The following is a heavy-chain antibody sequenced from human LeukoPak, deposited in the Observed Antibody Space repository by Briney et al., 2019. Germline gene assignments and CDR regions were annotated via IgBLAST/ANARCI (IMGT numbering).Heavy chain of an antibody. CDR2: ISGSGGST. D-gene: IGHD6-6*01. V-gene: IGHV3-23*01. Sequence: PGGSLRLSCAVSGFTVSSNYMSWVRQAPGKGLEWVSLISGSGGSTYYADSVKGRFTISRDNSKNTLYLQMNSLRVEDTAVYYCAKGNIAARQDIMDVWGQGTTVTVSS. J-gene: IGHJ6*02. CDR3: AKGNIAARQDIMDV. CDR1: GFTVSSNY.